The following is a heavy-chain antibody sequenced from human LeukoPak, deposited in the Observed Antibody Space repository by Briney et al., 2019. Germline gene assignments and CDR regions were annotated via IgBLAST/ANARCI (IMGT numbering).Heavy chain of an antibody. J-gene: IGHJ4*02. V-gene: IGHV4-59*01. CDR1: GGSISSYY. D-gene: IGHD4/OR15-4a*01. Sequence: PSETLSLTCTVSGGSISSYYWSWIRQPPGKGLEWIGYIYYSGSTSYNPSLKSRVTISVDTSKNQFSLKLSSVTAADTAVYYCARYGGPSYIDYWGQGTLVTVSS. CDR2: IYYSGST. CDR3: ARYGGPSYIDY.